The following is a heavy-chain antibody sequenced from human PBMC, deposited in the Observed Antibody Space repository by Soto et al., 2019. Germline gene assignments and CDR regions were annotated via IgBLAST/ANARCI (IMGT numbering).Heavy chain of an antibody. V-gene: IGHV3-33*01. D-gene: IGHD3-3*01. CDR2: IWYDGSNK. CDR1: GFTFSSYG. Sequence: QVQLVESGGGVVQPGRSLRLSCAASGFTFSSYGMHWVRQAPGKGLEWVAVIWYDGSNKYYADSVKGRFTISRDNSKNTLYLQMNSRRAEDTAVYYCARDYDFWSGYYKYYYYYMDVWGKGTTVTVSS. CDR3: ARDYDFWSGYYKYYYYYMDV. J-gene: IGHJ6*03.